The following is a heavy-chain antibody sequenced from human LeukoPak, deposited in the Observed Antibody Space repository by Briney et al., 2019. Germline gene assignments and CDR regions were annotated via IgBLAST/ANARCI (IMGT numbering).Heavy chain of an antibody. Sequence: GGSLRLSCAASGLTFSDYYMSWIRQAPGKGLEWVSYISSSGSTIYYADSVKGRFTISRDNAKNSLYLQMNSLRAEDTAVYYCARAPTHYYDSSGDYIDPYFDYWGQGTLVTVSS. V-gene: IGHV3-11*04. CDR3: ARAPTHYYDSSGDYIDPYFDY. CDR1: GLTFSDYY. J-gene: IGHJ4*02. D-gene: IGHD3-22*01. CDR2: ISSSGSTI.